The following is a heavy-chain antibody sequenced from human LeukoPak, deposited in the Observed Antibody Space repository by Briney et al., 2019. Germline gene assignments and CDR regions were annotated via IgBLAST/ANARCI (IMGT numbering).Heavy chain of an antibody. CDR1: GGSISSGGYY. D-gene: IGHD3-3*01. J-gene: IGHJ4*02. Sequence: SETLSLTCTVSGGSISSGGYYWSWIRQHPGKGLEWIGYIYYSGSTYYDPSLKSRVTISVDTSKNQFSLKLSSVTAADTAVYYCARAGGFFSPFGYWGQGTLVTVSS. CDR2: IYYSGST. CDR3: ARAGGFFSPFGY. V-gene: IGHV4-31*03.